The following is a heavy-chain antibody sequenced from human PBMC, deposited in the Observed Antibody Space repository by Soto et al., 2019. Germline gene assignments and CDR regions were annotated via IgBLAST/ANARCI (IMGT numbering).Heavy chain of an antibody. CDR3: AKGWYSSSPQTPFDY. Sequence: PGGSLRLSCVASGFTLSSYAMSWVRQAPGKGLEWVSAISGSGGSTYYADSVKGRFTISRDNSKNTLYLQMNSLRAEDTAVYYCAKGWYSSSPQTPFDYWGQGTLVTVSS. CDR1: GFTLSSYA. CDR2: ISGSGGST. J-gene: IGHJ4*02. D-gene: IGHD6-6*01. V-gene: IGHV3-23*01.